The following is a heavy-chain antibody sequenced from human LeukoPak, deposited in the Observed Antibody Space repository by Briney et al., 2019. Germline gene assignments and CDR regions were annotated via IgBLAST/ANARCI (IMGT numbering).Heavy chain of an antibody. J-gene: IGHJ4*02. CDR3: ARGARIQLWSYDLDY. CDR2: IKQDGSEK. CDR1: GFTFSSYW. D-gene: IGHD5-18*01. Sequence: GGSLRLSCAASGFTFSSYWMSWVRQGPGKELEWVANIKQDGSEKYYVDSVKGRFTISRDNAKNSLYLQMNSLRAEDTAVYYCARGARIQLWSYDLDYWGQGTLVTVSS. V-gene: IGHV3-7*01.